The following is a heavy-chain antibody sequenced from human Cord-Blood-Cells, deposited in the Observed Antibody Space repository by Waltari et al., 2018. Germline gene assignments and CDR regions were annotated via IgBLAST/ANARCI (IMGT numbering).Heavy chain of an antibody. D-gene: IGHD6-6*01. V-gene: IGHV1-69*01. CDR3: ASIYSSSPSALAPFDY. Sequence: QVQLVQSGAEVKKPGSSVKVSSKASGGTFSSYAISWVRQAPGQGLEWMGGIIPIFGTANYAQKFQGRVTITADESTSTAYMELSSLRSEDTAVYYCASIYSSSPSALAPFDYWGQGTLVTVSS. CDR1: GGTFSSYA. CDR2: IIPIFGTA. J-gene: IGHJ4*02.